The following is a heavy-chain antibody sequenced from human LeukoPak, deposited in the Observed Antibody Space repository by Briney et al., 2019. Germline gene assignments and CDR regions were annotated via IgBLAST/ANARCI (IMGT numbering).Heavy chain of an antibody. Sequence: PSETLSLTCTVSGGSISSSSYYWGWIRQPPGKRLEWIGSIYYSGSTYYNPSLKSRVTISVDTSKNQFSLKLSSVTAADTAVYYCARRANWGYFDYWGQGTLVTVSS. V-gene: IGHV4-39*01. D-gene: IGHD7-27*01. CDR3: ARRANWGYFDY. CDR1: GGSISSSSYY. CDR2: IYYSGST. J-gene: IGHJ4*02.